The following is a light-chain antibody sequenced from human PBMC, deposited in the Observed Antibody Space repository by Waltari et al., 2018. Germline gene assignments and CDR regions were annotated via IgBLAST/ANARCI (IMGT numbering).Light chain of an antibody. Sequence: QSALTQPRSVSGSPGQSVTISCPGPSSDVGGYHYVSRYQQHPGKAPKPMLYDVSRRPSGVPDRFSGSKSGNTASLTISGLQAEDEADYYCCSYAGSYTLVFGGGTKLTVL. CDR1: SSDVGGYHY. V-gene: IGLV2-11*01. J-gene: IGLJ2*01. CDR2: DVS. CDR3: CSYAGSYTLV.